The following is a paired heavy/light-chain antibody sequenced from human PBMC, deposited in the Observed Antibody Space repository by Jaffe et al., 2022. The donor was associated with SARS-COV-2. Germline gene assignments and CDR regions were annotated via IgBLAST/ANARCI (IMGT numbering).Light chain of an antibody. V-gene: IGKV1-33*01. J-gene: IGKJ4*01. CDR2: DAS. CDR3: QQYDSQPLT. CDR1: QDIDNY. Sequence: DIQLTQSPSSLSASVGDRVTITCQASQDIDNYLNWYQQKPGEVPKVVIYDASNLEIGVPGRFSGSGSGTDFILTINSLQPEDIATYYCQQYDSQPLTFGGGTKVEIK.
Heavy chain of an antibody. CDR2: IDWEDDK. Sequence: QVTLRESGPALVKPTQTLTLTCNFSGFSLTTRGMCVSWIRQPPGKALEWLALIDWEDDKYYKPSLRTRLTISKDTAKSQVVLTVANMDPVDTGTYYCARGCGNYLSGKFDPWGQGTRVTVSS. V-gene: IGHV2-70*01. J-gene: IGHJ5*02. CDR1: GFSLTTRGMC. D-gene: IGHD1-26*01. CDR3: ARGCGNYLSGKFDP.